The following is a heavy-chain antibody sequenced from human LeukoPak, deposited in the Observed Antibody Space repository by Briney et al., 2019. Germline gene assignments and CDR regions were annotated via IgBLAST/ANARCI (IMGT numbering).Heavy chain of an antibody. CDR2: IYYSGST. V-gene: IGHV4-59*01. Sequence: SETLSLTCTVSGGSISSYYWSWIRQPPGKGLEWIGYIYYSGSTNYNPSLKSRVTISVDTSKNQFSLKLSSVTAADTAVYYCARDVSRLAAADSNWFDPWGQGTLVTVSS. J-gene: IGHJ5*02. D-gene: IGHD6-13*01. CDR1: GGSISSYY. CDR3: ARDVSRLAAADSNWFDP.